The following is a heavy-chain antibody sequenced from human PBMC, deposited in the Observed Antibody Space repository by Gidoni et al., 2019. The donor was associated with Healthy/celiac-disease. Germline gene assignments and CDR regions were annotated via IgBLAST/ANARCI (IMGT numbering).Heavy chain of an antibody. V-gene: IGHV1-2*02. CDR3: ARDGYYYDSSGDFSWFDP. Sequence: QVQLVQSGAEVKKPGASVKVSCKASGYTFTGYYMHWVRQAPGQGLEWMGWINPNSGGTNYAQKFQGRVTRTRDTSISTAYMELSRLRSDDTAVYYCARDGYYYDSSGDFSWFDPWGQGTLVTVSS. D-gene: IGHD3-22*01. CDR2: INPNSGGT. CDR1: GYTFTGYY. J-gene: IGHJ5*02.